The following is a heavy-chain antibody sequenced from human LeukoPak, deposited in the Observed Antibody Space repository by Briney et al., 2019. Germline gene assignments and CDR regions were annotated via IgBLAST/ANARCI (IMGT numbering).Heavy chain of an antibody. J-gene: IGHJ4*02. CDR1: GFNFNIYA. D-gene: IGHD3-22*01. Sequence: GGSLRLSCAASGFNFNIYAMSWVRQAPGKGLEWVSSITSRDGGTFYADSVKGRFTISRDNSKNTLYLQMNSLRADDTAIYYCARDRPNYCGSDGHYYRRDGDYWGQGTLVTVSS. CDR3: ARDRPNYCGSDGHYYRRDGDY. CDR2: ITSRDGGT. V-gene: IGHV3-23*01.